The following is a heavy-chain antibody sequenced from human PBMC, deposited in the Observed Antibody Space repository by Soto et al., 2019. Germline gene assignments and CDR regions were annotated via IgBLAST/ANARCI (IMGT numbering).Heavy chain of an antibody. CDR2: FDPEDGET. CDR1: GYTLTELS. CDR3: ATALRYFDWLPFXP. V-gene: IGHV1-24*01. Sequence: ASLKVSCNVSGYTLTELSMHWVRQAPGKGLEWMGVFDPEDGETIYAHTFQGRVTMTEDTSKDTAYMELSSLRSEDTAVYYCATALRYFDWLPFXPWGKGTLVTVXS. D-gene: IGHD3-9*01. J-gene: IGHJ5*02.